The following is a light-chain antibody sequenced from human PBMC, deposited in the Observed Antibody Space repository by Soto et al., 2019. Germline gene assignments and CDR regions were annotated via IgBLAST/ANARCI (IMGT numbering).Light chain of an antibody. J-gene: IGLJ2*01. CDR2: EVS. CDR3: SSYAGSIVV. CDR1: SSDVGGYNY. V-gene: IGLV2-8*01. Sequence: QSVLTQPPSASGSPGQSVTISCTGTSSDVGGYNYVSWYQQHPGKAPKLMIYEVSKRPSGVPDRFSGSKSGNTASLTVSGLQAEDEADDYCSSYAGSIVVFGGGTKLTVL.